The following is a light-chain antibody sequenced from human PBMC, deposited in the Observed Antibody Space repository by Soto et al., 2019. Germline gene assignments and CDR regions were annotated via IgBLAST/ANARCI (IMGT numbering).Light chain of an antibody. Sequence: DIQMTQSPSSLSASVGDRVTITCRASQSISSYLNWYQQKPGKAPKLLIYAASSLQSGVPSRFSGSGSGTDFTLTISSLQPEDFATYYCQQGNSFPITFGQGTRVET. CDR1: QSISSY. CDR2: AAS. V-gene: IGKV1-39*01. CDR3: QQGNSFPIT. J-gene: IGKJ5*01.